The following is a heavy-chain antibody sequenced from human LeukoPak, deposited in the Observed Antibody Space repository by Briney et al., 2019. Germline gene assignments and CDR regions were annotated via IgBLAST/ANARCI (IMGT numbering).Heavy chain of an antibody. Sequence: GGSPRLSCAASGFTFSSYAMSWVRQAPGKGLEWVSAISGSGGSTYYADSVKGWFTISRDNSKNTLYLQMNSLRAEDTAVYYCAKGGSNSGYDFLAWPYYYYYMDVWGKGTTVTVSS. V-gene: IGHV3-23*01. CDR2: ISGSGGST. D-gene: IGHD5-12*01. CDR1: GFTFSSYA. J-gene: IGHJ6*03. CDR3: AKGGSNSGYDFLAWPYYYYYMDV.